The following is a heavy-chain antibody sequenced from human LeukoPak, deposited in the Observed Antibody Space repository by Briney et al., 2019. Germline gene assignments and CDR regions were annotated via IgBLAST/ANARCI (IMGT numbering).Heavy chain of an antibody. D-gene: IGHD6-13*01. CDR2: INAGNGNT. J-gene: IGHJ5*02. CDR3: ARADLNSGSWSGWFDP. V-gene: IGHV1-3*01. Sequence: GASVKVSCKASGYTFTSYAMHWVRQAPGQRLEWMGWINAGNGNTKYSQKFQGRVTITRDTSASTAYMELSSLRSEDTAVYYCARADLNSGSWSGWFDPWGQGTLVTVSS. CDR1: GYTFTSYA.